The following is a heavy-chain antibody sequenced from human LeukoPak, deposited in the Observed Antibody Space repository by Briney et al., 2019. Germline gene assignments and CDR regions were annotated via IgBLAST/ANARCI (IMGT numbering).Heavy chain of an antibody. J-gene: IGHJ5*02. CDR1: GCSINSADYY. CDR2: LYYSGSR. V-gene: IGHV4-31*03. CDR3: ARDLGGDGFNLRNWFDP. Sequence: SQTLSLTCTVSGCSINSADYYWSWIRQHPGKGLEWIGYLYYSGSRYYNPSLKSRVSISIDTSTNQFSLNLSSVTAADTAVYYCARDLGGDGFNLRNWFDPWGQGTLVTVSS. D-gene: IGHD5-24*01.